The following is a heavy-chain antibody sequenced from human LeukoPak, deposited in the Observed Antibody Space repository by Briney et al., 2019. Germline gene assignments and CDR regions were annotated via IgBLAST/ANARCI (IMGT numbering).Heavy chain of an antibody. CDR2: ISSSSSYI. CDR3: ARAAPTLDGGFDP. J-gene: IGHJ5*02. CDR1: GFTFSSYS. V-gene: IGHV3-21*01. D-gene: IGHD2/OR15-2a*01. Sequence: NPGGSLRLSCAASGFTFSSYSMNWVPQAPGKGLESVSPISSSSSYIYYADSVKGRFTISRDNAKNSLYLQMNSLRAEDTAVYYCARAAPTLDGGFDPWGQGTLVTVSS.